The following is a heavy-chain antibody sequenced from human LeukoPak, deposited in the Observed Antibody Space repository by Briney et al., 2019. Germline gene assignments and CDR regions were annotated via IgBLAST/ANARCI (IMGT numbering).Heavy chain of an antibody. CDR3: ARDKAAAGRVRGFYYMDV. CDR1: GLTFNSYA. J-gene: IGHJ6*03. CDR2: ISGNGGST. Sequence: GGSLRLSCAASGLTFNSYAMSWVRQAPGKGLEWVSTISGNGGSTYYADSVKGRFTISRDNAKNSLYLQMNSLRAEDTAVYYCARDKAAAGRVRGFYYMDVWGKGTTVTVSS. V-gene: IGHV3-23*01. D-gene: IGHD6-13*01.